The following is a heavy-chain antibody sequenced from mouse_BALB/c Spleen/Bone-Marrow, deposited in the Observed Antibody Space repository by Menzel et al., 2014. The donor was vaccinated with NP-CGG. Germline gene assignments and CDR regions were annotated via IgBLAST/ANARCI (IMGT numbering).Heavy chain of an antibody. CDR1: GYTFTNYW. D-gene: IGHD2-4*01. J-gene: IGHJ3*01. Sequence: QVQLQQSGAEVMKPGASVKLSCKTSGYTFTNYWIQWVKPRPGQGLGWIGEIFPGTDTSYYNEKFKDKATLTVDTSSSTAYIQLSNLTSEDSAVYFCSRNYDYDEGAWFTYWGQGTLVTVSA. CDR2: IFPGTDTS. V-gene: IGHV1S132*01. CDR3: SRNYDYDEGAWFTY.